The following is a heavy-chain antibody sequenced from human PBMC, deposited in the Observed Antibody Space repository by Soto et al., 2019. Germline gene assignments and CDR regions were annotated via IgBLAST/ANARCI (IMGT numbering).Heavy chain of an antibody. J-gene: IGHJ4*02. D-gene: IGHD1-26*01. CDR2: ISHDGGTK. CDR3: ARESSVGHFDS. CDR1: GFVFRDFP. V-gene: IGHV3-30*04. Sequence: GGSLRLSCVGSGFVFRDFPINWVRQAPGKGLEWVAVISHDGGTKKFADSVQGRFSISRDNFKDTVFLHMNSLRLEDTAMFYCARESSVGHFDSWGRGTPVTVSS.